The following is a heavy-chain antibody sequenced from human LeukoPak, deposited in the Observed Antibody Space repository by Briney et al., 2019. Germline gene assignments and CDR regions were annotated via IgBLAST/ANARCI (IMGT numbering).Heavy chain of an antibody. CDR1: GGSISSSSYY. CDR3: ARDLDYGSGNWFDR. V-gene: IGHV4-39*07. Sequence: PSETLSLTCTVSGGSISSSSYYWGWIRQPPGKGLEWIGSIYYSGSTYYNPSLKSRVTMSVDTSKNQFSLKLSSVTAADTAVYYCARDLDYGSGNWFDRWGQGTLVTVSS. D-gene: IGHD3-10*01. J-gene: IGHJ5*02. CDR2: IYYSGST.